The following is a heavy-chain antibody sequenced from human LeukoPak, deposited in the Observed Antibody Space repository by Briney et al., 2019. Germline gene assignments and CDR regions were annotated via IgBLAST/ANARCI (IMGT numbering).Heavy chain of an antibody. D-gene: IGHD4-11*01. J-gene: IGHJ4*02. Sequence: SETLSLTCAVSGGSISSYYWSWIRQPPGKGLDWIGYISHSGRTSYNPSLRSRVTISVETSKNQFSLKLTSVTAADTAVYYCARHDHSNPRIDYWGQGTLVTVSS. CDR1: GGSISSYY. V-gene: IGHV4-59*08. CDR3: ARHDHSNPRIDY. CDR2: ISHSGRT.